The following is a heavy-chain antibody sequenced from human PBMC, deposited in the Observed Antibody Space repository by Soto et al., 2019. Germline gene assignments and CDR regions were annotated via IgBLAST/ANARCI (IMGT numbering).Heavy chain of an antibody. J-gene: IGHJ4*02. CDR2: ISHDGRVT. V-gene: IGHV3-30*04. CDR3: AREPYEDRQYFDY. CDR1: GFTFNSLS. Sequence: QVQLVESGGGMVQPGTSLRLSCAASGFTFNSLSLHWVRQRPDKGLEWVAVISHDGRVTFYADFVKGRFTVSRDNSKNTIYLQVNSLTARATAVYYCAREPYEDRQYFDYWGQETLVTVSS. D-gene: IGHD3-16*01.